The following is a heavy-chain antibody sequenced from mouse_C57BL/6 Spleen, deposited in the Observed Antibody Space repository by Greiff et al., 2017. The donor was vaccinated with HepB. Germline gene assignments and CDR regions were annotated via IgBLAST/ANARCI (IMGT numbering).Heavy chain of an antibody. CDR1: GYTFTSYW. D-gene: IGHD1-1*01. CDR3: ARGYYYGGYFDV. J-gene: IGHJ1*03. Sequence: QVQLQQPGAELVKPGASVKMSCKASGYTFTSYWITWVKQRPGQGLEWIGDIYPGSGSTNYNEKFKSKATLTVDTSSSTAYMQLSSLTSEDAAVYYCARGYYYGGYFDVWGTGTTVTVSS. V-gene: IGHV1-55*01. CDR2: IYPGSGST.